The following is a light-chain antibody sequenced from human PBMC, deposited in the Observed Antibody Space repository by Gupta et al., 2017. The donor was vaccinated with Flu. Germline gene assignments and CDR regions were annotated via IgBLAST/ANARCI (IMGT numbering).Light chain of an antibody. Sequence: ATLSLSPVERAALSCRASQSGDSSLAWYQQRPGQAPRLLIYDASNSAAGIPARFSGSGSGTDFTLTISSLVPEDFALYYCQQRSLWPPWTFGQGTKVEIK. V-gene: IGKV3-11*01. CDR1: QSGDSS. CDR3: QQRSLWPPWT. J-gene: IGKJ1*01. CDR2: DAS.